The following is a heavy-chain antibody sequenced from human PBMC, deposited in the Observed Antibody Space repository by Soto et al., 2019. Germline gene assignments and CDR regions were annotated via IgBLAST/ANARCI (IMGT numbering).Heavy chain of an antibody. D-gene: IGHD2-21*01. CDR1: GYDFTSYG. V-gene: IGHV1-18*01. CDR2: ISAYNGKR. J-gene: IGHJ3*02. Sequence: QGQLLQSGDEVKKPGASVRVSCRASGYDFTSYGISWVRQAPGQGLEWVSWISAYNGKRDTAQKFQGRVTMTLYTSTDTAHMELVDLTSADTAVYYCARGRIVASIHDAFEIWGQWTMVAVSS. CDR3: ARGRIVASIHDAFEI.